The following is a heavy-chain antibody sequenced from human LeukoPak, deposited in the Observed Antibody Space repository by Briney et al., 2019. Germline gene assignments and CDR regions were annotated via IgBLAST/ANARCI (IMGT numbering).Heavy chain of an antibody. Sequence: GGALRLSCAASGFTFSNHGMNWVRQAPGKGLEGVSYISSSGSTIYYADSVKGRFTISRDNGKNSLYLQMNRLRAEDTDVYYCARGSATKYDIAYMAVWGKGTTVTISS. V-gene: IGHV3-48*04. CDR3: ARGSATKYDIAYMAV. CDR1: GFTFSNHG. D-gene: IGHD1-26*01. CDR2: ISSSGSTI. J-gene: IGHJ6*03.